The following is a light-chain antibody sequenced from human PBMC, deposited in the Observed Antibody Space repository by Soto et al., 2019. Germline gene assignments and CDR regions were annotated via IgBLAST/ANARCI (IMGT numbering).Light chain of an antibody. Sequence: VMTQTPLSLSVASGQPASISCNSSQSLLHITGETFLFWYLQKPGQPPRRLIYKVSNRDSAVPDRFSGSGSGTDFTLRISRVEADDFGVYYCLQTTHSLYSFGQGTKV. CDR1: QSLLHITGETF. V-gene: IGKV2-30*02. J-gene: IGKJ2*01. CDR2: KVS. CDR3: LQTTHSLYS.